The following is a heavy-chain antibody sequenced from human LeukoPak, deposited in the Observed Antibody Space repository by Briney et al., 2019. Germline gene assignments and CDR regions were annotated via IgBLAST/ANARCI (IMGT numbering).Heavy chain of an antibody. V-gene: IGHV7-4-1*02. J-gene: IGHJ6*03. D-gene: IGHD2-2*01. Sequence: GASVKVSCKASGYTITSYAMNWVRQAPGQGLEWMGWINTNTGNPTYAQGFTGRFVFSLDTSVSTAYLQISSLKAEDTAVYYCARASWAELLFYYYYYMDVWGKGTTVTVSS. CDR2: INTNTGNP. CDR1: GYTITSYA. CDR3: ARASWAELLFYYYYYMDV.